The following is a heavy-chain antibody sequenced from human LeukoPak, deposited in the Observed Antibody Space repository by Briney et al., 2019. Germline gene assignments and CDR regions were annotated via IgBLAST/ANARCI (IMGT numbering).Heavy chain of an antibody. CDR2: IYYSGST. Sequence: SETLSLTCTVSGGSISSYYWSWIRQPPGKGLEWIGYIYYSGSTNYNPSLKGRVTISVDTSKNQFSLKLSSVTAADTAVYYCARTRIVGATKYYYGMDVWGQGTTVTVSS. CDR3: ARTRIVGATKYYYGMDV. D-gene: IGHD1-26*01. V-gene: IGHV4-59*01. CDR1: GGSISSYY. J-gene: IGHJ6*02.